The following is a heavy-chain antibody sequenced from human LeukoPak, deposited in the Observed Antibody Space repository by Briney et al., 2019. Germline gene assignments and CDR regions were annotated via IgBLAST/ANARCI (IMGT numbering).Heavy chain of an antibody. D-gene: IGHD2-15*01. CDR2: IYYSGST. Sequence: SETLSLTCTVSGGSISSGDYYWSWIRQPPGKGLEWIGYIYYSGSTYYNPSLKSRVTISVDTSKNQFSLKLSSATAADTAVYYCARAASGSSTINYYYYYMDVWAKGPRSPSP. CDR1: GGSISSGDYY. J-gene: IGHJ6*03. V-gene: IGHV4-30-4*08. CDR3: ARAASGSSTINYYYYYMDV.